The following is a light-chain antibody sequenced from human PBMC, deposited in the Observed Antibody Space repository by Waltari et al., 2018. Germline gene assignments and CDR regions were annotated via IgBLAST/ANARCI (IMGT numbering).Light chain of an antibody. CDR3: QHYVSLPVT. Sequence: EIVLTQSPGTLSLSPGERATLSCRASQSIGRSLAWYQQKPGQPPRLLSYGTSNRATGIPDRFCGGGSATDFSLTISRLEPEDVAMYYCQHYVSLPVTFGQGTKVEIK. CDR2: GTS. J-gene: IGKJ1*01. V-gene: IGKV3-20*01. CDR1: QSIGRS.